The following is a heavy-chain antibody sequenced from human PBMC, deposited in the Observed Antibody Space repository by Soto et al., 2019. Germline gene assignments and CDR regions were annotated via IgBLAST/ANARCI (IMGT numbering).Heavy chain of an antibody. V-gene: IGHV4-31*03. D-gene: IGHD3-10*01. Sequence: SESISLTCTVCGGCIYSGGYYWRWIRKHPGKGLEWIGYIYYSGSTYYTPSLKSRVTISVDTSKNRFSLKLSSVTAADTAVYYCARQTYYYASGSDYWGQGTLVTVSS. CDR2: IYYSGST. J-gene: IGHJ4*02. CDR1: GGCIYSGGYY. CDR3: ARQTYYYASGSDY.